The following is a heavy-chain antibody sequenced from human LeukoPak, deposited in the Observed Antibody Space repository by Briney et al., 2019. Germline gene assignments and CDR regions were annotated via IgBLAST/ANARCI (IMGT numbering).Heavy chain of an antibody. J-gene: IGHJ6*03. CDR2: IYYSGST. V-gene: IGHV4-59*11. CDR3: ARTPGYDSSGYYYYYYYMDV. CDR1: GGSISSHY. Sequence: SETLSLTCTVSGGSISSHYRSWIRQPPGKGLEGIGYIYYSGSTNYNPSLKSRVTISVDTSKNQFSLKLSSVTAADTAVYYCARTPGYDSSGYYYYYYYMDVWGKGTTVTVSS. D-gene: IGHD3-22*01.